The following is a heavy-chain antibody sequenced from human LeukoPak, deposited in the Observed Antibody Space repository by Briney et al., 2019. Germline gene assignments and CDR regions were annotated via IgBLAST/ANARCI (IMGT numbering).Heavy chain of an antibody. CDR3: AGSRDGYILFDY. CDR2: IIPIFGTA. Sequence: SVKVSCKASGGTFSSYAISWVRQAPGQGLEWMGGIIPIFGTANYAQKFQGRVTITTDESTSTAYMELSSLRSEDTAVYYCAGSRDGYILFDYWGQGTLVTVSS. D-gene: IGHD5-24*01. V-gene: IGHV1-69*05. J-gene: IGHJ4*02. CDR1: GGTFSSYA.